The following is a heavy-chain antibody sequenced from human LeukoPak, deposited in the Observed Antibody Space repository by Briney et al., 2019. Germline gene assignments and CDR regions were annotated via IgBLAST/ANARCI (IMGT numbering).Heavy chain of an antibody. Sequence: PGGSLRLSCSASGFTFSSYAMHWVRQALGKGLEYVSAISSNGGSTYYADSVKGRFTISRDNSKNTLYLQMSSLRAEDTAVYYCVKDVGVVVAAYYFDYWGQGTLVTVSS. CDR2: ISSNGGST. V-gene: IGHV3-64D*06. CDR1: GFTFSSYA. D-gene: IGHD2-15*01. J-gene: IGHJ4*02. CDR3: VKDVGVVVAAYYFDY.